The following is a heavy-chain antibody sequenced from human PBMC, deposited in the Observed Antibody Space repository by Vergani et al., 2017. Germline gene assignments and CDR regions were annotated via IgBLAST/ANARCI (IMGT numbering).Heavy chain of an antibody. Sequence: EVQQLESGGDLVQPGGSLRFSCAASGSTFIMHAMSWVRQAPGKGLEWFSTLSASDRRTHYADSVKGRFTISRDNSKNTLFLHMNSLRPEDTAVYYCAKVGRSEVAGTFGAFDIWGQGTMVTVSS. V-gene: IGHV3-23*01. CDR2: LSASDRRT. CDR1: GSTFIMHA. J-gene: IGHJ3*02. D-gene: IGHD6-19*01. CDR3: AKVGRSEVAGTFGAFDI.